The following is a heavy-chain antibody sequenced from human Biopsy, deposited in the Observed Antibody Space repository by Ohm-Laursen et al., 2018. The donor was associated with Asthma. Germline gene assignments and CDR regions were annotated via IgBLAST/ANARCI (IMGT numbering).Heavy chain of an antibody. CDR3: ARAVDYSHYYGIDV. V-gene: IGHV1-18*01. CDR1: GYTFNSAG. J-gene: IGHJ6*02. Sequence: SVKVSCKTSGYTFNSAGITWVRQAPGQGLEWMGWMSVYNGNTKVAQKLQDRVTMITDTSTSAAYMELRSLRSDDTAVYFCARAVDYSHYYGIDVWGQGTTVTVS. CDR2: MSVYNGNT. D-gene: IGHD3-10*01.